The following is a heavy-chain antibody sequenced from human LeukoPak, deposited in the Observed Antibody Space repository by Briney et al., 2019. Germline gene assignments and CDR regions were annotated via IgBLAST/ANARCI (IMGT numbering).Heavy chain of an antibody. CDR2: IIPIFGTA. D-gene: IGHD1-7*01. CDR1: GGTFSSYA. CDR3: ARNSLPRVYYYYYMDV. J-gene: IGHJ6*03. V-gene: IGHV1-69*13. Sequence: SVKVSCKASGGTFSSYAISWVRQAPGQGLEWMGGIIPIFGTANYAQKFQGRVTITADESTSTAYMELSSLRSEDTAVYYCARNSLPRVYYYYYMDVRGKGTTVTVSS.